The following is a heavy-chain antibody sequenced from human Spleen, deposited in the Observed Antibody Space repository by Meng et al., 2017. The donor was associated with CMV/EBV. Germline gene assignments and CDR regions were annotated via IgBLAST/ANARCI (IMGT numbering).Heavy chain of an antibody. Sequence: GSLRLSCTVSGGSVSSGSYYWSLIRQPPGKGLEWIGSIYYSGNTGYNPSLKSRVTISVDTSKSQFSLELYSVTAADTAVYYCARGLATASFWFDAWGQGTPVTVSS. CDR2: IYYSGNT. V-gene: IGHV4-61*01. CDR3: ARGLATASFWFDA. CDR1: GGSVSSGSYY. D-gene: IGHD5-18*01. J-gene: IGHJ5*02.